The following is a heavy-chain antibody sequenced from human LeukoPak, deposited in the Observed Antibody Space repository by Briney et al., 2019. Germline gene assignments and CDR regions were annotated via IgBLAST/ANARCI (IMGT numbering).Heavy chain of an antibody. V-gene: IGHV3-66*01. Sequence: PGGSLRLSCAASGFTVSSNYMSWVRQAPGKGLEWVSVIYSGGSTYYADSVKGRFTISRDNSKNTLYLQMNSLRAEDTAVYYCARDFGTGWNYFDYWGQGTLVTVSS. J-gene: IGHJ4*02. D-gene: IGHD3-3*01. CDR1: GFTVSSNY. CDR2: IYSGGST. CDR3: ARDFGTGWNYFDY.